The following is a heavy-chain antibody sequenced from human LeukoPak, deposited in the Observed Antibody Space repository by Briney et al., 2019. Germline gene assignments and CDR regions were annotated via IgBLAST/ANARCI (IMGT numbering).Heavy chain of an antibody. J-gene: IGHJ4*02. CDR3: ARHVTGGVDY. CDR1: GYSFTTNW. Sequence: GQSLKISCKGSGYSFTTNWIAWVRQMPGKGLECMEIIYPGYSDTRYSPSFQGQVTISADKSISTAYLQWSSLKASDTAMYYCARHVTGGVDYWAQGNLVTVSS. CDR2: IYPGYSDT. D-gene: IGHD7-27*01. V-gene: IGHV5-51*01.